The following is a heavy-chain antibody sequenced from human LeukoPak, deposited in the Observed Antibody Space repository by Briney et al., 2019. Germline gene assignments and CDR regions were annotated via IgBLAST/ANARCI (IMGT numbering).Heavy chain of an antibody. V-gene: IGHV3-21*04. Sequence: GGSLRLSCAASGFTFNTYSMNWVRQAPGKGLEWVSSISTSSIYIYYADSLKGRFTISRDNSKNSLYLQMNSLRTEDTALYYCAKDIGVGYCNGCLFDYWGQGTLVTVSS. CDR3: AKDIGVGYCNGCLFDY. CDR1: GFTFNTYS. D-gene: IGHD2-15*01. CDR2: ISTSSIYI. J-gene: IGHJ4*02.